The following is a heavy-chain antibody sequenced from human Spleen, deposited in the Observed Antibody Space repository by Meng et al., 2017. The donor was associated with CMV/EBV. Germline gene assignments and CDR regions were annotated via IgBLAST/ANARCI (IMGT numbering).Heavy chain of an antibody. J-gene: IGHJ3*02. Sequence: GYYMHWVRQAPGQGLEWMGWINPNSGGTNYAQKFQGRVTMTRDTSISTAYMELSRLRSDDTAVYYCARDLSYYYDSSGYPGSDAFDIWGQGTMVTVSS. CDR1: GYY. V-gene: IGHV1-2*02. CDR3: ARDLSYYYDSSGYPGSDAFDI. CDR2: INPNSGGT. D-gene: IGHD3-22*01.